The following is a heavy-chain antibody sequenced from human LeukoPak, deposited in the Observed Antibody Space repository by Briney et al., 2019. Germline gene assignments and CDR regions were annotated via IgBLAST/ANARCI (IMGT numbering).Heavy chain of an antibody. CDR2: ISSSGSTI. J-gene: IGHJ6*02. D-gene: IGHD2-15*01. CDR1: GFTFSSYS. Sequence: GGSLRLSCAASGFTFSSYSMNWVRQAPGKGLEWVSYISSSGSTIFYTDSVKGRFTISRDNSKNTLYLQMNSLRAEDTAVYYCAKGSDLFGMDVWGQGTTVTVSS. V-gene: IGHV3-48*01. CDR3: AKGSDLFGMDV.